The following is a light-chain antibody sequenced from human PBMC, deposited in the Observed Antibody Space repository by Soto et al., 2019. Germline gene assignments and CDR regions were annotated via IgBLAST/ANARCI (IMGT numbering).Light chain of an antibody. CDR3: QQYSSYSAGT. J-gene: IGKJ1*01. Sequence: DIQMTQSPSTLSASVGDRVTITCRASQSIDSWLAWYQQKPGKTPNLLIYEASSLESGVPSRFSGSGSGTEFTLNISSLQPDDFATAYCQQYSSYSAGTFGQGTKVEIK. V-gene: IGKV1-5*03. CDR2: EAS. CDR1: QSIDSW.